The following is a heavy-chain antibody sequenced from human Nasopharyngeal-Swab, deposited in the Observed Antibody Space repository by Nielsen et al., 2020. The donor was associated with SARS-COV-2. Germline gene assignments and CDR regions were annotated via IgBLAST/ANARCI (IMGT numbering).Heavy chain of an antibody. CDR1: GGSISSGSYY. D-gene: IGHD6-19*01. Sequence: SETLSLTCTVSGGSISSGSYYWSWIRQPAGKGLEWIGRIYTSGSTNYNPSLKSRATISVDTSKNQFSLKLSSVTAADTAVYYCAREGSYYYYGMDVWGQGTTVTVSS. CDR2: IYTSGST. V-gene: IGHV4-61*02. CDR3: AREGSYYYYGMDV. J-gene: IGHJ6*02.